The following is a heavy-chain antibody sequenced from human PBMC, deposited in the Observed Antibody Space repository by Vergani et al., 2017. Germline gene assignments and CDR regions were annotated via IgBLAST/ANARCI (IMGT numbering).Heavy chain of an antibody. J-gene: IGHJ5*02. Sequence: QVQLVESGGGVVKPGRPLKLSCAGSGSPFNNKASHWSPQAPGKGLDGVAATWYDGNNKQYADSVKGRFTSSRDNSKSTMYLQMNSLRDEDTGVYYCARDLRLLYNRFDPWGQGTLVTVSS. V-gene: IGHV3-33*01. CDR3: ARDLRLLYNRFDP. CDR2: TWYDGNNK. CDR1: GSPFNNKA. D-gene: IGHD1-14*01.